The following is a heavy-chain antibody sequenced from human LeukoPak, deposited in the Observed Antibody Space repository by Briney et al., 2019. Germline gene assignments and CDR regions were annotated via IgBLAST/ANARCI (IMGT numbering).Heavy chain of an antibody. Sequence: SETLSLNCAVYGGSFSGYYWSWIRQPPGKGLEWIGEINNSGRTNYNQSLKSRVTISVDTSKNQFSLKLSSVTAADTAVYYCARGAQYYDMLTGYYRSYWYFDLWGRGTLVTVSS. CDR2: INNSGRT. CDR1: GGSFSGYY. D-gene: IGHD3-9*01. V-gene: IGHV4-34*01. CDR3: ARGAQYYDMLTGYYRSYWYFDL. J-gene: IGHJ2*01.